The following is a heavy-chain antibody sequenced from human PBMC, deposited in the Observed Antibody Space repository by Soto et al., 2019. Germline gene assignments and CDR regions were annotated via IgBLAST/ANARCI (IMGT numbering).Heavy chain of an antibody. CDR3: ARGERWLQLDN. J-gene: IGHJ4*02. CDR1: GGTFSSYA. D-gene: IGHD5-12*01. Sequence: QVQLVQSGAEVKTPGYSVKVSCKASGGTFSSYAICWVRQAPGQGLEWMGGFIPIFGTANYVQKFQGRVTITADESTSTAYMELSSLRSDETAVYYCARGERWLQLDNWCQGTLVTVSS. V-gene: IGHV1-69*12. CDR2: FIPIFGTA.